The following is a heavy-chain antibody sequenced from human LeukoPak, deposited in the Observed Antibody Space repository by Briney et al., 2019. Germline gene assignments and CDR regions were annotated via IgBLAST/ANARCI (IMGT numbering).Heavy chain of an antibody. CDR1: GFTFSSYS. Sequence: PGGSLRLSCAASGFTFSSYSMNWVRQAPGKGQEWVSSISSSSSCIYYADSVKGRFTISRDNAKNSLYLQMNSLRAEDTAVYYCAREELLGAYYYYGMDVWGQGTTVTVSS. D-gene: IGHD1-26*01. CDR2: ISSSSSCI. V-gene: IGHV3-21*01. CDR3: AREELLGAYYYYGMDV. J-gene: IGHJ6*02.